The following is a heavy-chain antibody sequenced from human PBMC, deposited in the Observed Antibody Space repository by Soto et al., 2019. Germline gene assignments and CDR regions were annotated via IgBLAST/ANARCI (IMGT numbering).Heavy chain of an antibody. D-gene: IGHD4-17*01. Sequence: GGSLRLSCAASGFTFSSYSMNWVRQAPGKGLEWVSYISSSSSTIYYADSVKGRFTISRDNAKNSLYLQMNSLRDEDTAVYYCARELSTVNYYYHYVMGVWGEGTTVMVSS. CDR3: ARELSTVNYYYHYVMGV. J-gene: IGHJ6*02. CDR2: ISSSSSTI. V-gene: IGHV3-48*02. CDR1: GFTFSSYS.